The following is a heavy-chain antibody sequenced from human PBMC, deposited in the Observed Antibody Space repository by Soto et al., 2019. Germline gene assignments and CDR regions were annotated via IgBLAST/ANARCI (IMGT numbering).Heavy chain of an antibody. Sequence: QVPLQQWGAGLLKPSETLSLNCAVTGGSLSGYYWSWIRQPPGKGLEWIVEVKDGGHTNYSPSLRGRVTISSDTSNNQFSLRLNSVTAADTGVYYCARGQEGVVATHWDQGSLVTVSS. CDR3: ARGQEGVVATH. CDR1: GGSLSGYY. J-gene: IGHJ4*02. CDR2: VKDGGHT. D-gene: IGHD5-12*01. V-gene: IGHV4-34*01.